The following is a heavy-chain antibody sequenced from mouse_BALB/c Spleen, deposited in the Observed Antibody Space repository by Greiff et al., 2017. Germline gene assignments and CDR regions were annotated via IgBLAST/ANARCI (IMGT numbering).Heavy chain of an antibody. D-gene: IGHD2-1*01. CDR3: ARHLLDYFDY. Sequence: EVQRVESGGGLVKPGGSLKLSCAASGFAFSSYDMSWVRQTPEKRLEWVAYISSGGGSTYYPDTVKGRFTISRDNAKNTLYLQMSSLKSEDTAMYYCARHLLDYFDYWGQGTTLTVSS. CDR1: GFAFSSYD. V-gene: IGHV5-12-1*01. J-gene: IGHJ2*01. CDR2: ISSGGGST.